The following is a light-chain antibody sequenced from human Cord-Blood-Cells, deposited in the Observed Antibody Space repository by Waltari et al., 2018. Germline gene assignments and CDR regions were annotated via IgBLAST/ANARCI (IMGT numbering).Light chain of an antibody. CDR1: VLAKTY. V-gene: IGLV3-27*01. CDR2: KDS. CDR3: YSAADNHWV. Sequence: SYELTQPSSVSVSPGQTARITCSGDVLAKTYARWFQQKPGQAPVLVIYKDSERPSGIPERFSGSSSGTTVTLTISGAQVEDEADYYCYSAADNHWVFGGGTKLTVL. J-gene: IGLJ3*02.